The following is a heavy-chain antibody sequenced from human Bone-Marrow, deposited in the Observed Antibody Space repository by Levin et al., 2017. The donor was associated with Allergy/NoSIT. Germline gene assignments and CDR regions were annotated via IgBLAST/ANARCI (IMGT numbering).Heavy chain of an antibody. CDR3: ARAGHQYDSSGYYSPYDY. J-gene: IGHJ4*02. V-gene: IGHV3-21*01. CDR2: ISSSSYI. D-gene: IGHD3-22*01. CDR1: GFTVSTYS. Sequence: GESLKISCTVSGFTVSTYSMDWVRQAPGKGLEWVSSISSSSYIYYADSVKGRFTISRDNAKKSLYLQMNSLRAEDTAVYYCARAGHQYDSSGYYSPYDYWGQGTLVTVSS.